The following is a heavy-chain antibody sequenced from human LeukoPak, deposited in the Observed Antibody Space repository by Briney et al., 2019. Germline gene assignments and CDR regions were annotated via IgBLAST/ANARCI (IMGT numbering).Heavy chain of an antibody. J-gene: IGHJ3*02. V-gene: IGHV1-69*13. CDR2: IIPIFGTA. Sequence: ASVKVSCKASGGTFSSYAISWVRQAPGQGLEWMGGIIPIFGTANYAQKFQGRVTITADESTSTAYMELSSLRSEDTAVYYCARPHSSSWSLYDAFDIWGQGTMVTVSS. CDR1: GGTFSSYA. D-gene: IGHD6-13*01. CDR3: ARPHSSSWSLYDAFDI.